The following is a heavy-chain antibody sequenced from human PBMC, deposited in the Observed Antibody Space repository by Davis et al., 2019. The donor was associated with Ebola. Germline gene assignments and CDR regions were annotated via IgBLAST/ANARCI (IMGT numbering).Heavy chain of an antibody. CDR3: ARVDTAMAV. CDR1: GGSISSYY. V-gene: IGHV4-34*01. J-gene: IGHJ6*02. Sequence: SETLSLTCTVSGGSISSYYWSWIRQPPGKGLEWIGEINHSGSTNYNPSLKSRVTISVDTSKNQFSLKLSSVTAADTAVYYCARVDTAMAVWGQGTTVTVSS. D-gene: IGHD5-18*01. CDR2: INHSGST.